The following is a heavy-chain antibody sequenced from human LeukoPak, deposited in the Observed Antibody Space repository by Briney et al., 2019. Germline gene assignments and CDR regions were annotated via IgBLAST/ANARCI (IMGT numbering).Heavy chain of an antibody. J-gene: IGHJ4*02. CDR3: ARDLDY. V-gene: IGHV4-38-2*02. CDR2: IHHSGST. CDR1: GYSISSGYF. Sequence: SETLSLTCTVSGYSISSGYFWCWFRQPPGKGLEWIGSIHHSGSTYYNPSLKSRVTISVDTSKNQFSLKLSPETAADTAVYYCARDLDYWGQGILVTVSS.